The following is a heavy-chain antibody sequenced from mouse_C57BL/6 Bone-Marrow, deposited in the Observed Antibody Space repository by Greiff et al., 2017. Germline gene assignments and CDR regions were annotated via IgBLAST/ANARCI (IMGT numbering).Heavy chain of an antibody. CDR2: ISSGGDYI. Sequence: EVNVVESGEGLVKPGGSLKLSCAASGFTFSSYAMSWVRQTPEKRLEWVAYISSGGDYIYYADTVKGRFTISRDNARNTLYLQMSSLKSEDTAMYYCTSYYSNAFAYWGQGTLVTVSA. CDR1: GFTFSSYA. CDR3: TSYYSNAFAY. J-gene: IGHJ3*01. D-gene: IGHD2-5*01. V-gene: IGHV5-9-1*02.